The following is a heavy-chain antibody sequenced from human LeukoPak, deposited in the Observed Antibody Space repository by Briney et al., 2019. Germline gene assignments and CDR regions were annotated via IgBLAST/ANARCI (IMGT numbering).Heavy chain of an antibody. D-gene: IGHD3-3*01. Sequence: PGGTLRLSCAASGFTFSSYSMNWVRQPPGKGLEWVSYIGSSSSSIYYADSVKGRFTISRDNAKNSLYLQMNSLRDEDTAVYYCGRALGLEIDYWGQGTLVTVSS. CDR2: IGSSSSSI. V-gene: IGHV3-48*02. CDR1: GFTFSSYS. CDR3: GRALGLEIDY. J-gene: IGHJ4*02.